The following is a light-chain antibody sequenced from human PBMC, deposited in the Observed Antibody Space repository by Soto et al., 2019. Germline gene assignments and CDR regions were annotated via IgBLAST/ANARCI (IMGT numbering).Light chain of an antibody. V-gene: IGKV1-5*01. CDR3: QQYSSYWWT. Sequence: IQMTQSPSTLSASVGDRVTITCRASQSISSWLAWYQQKPGKAPKLLIYDASSLESGVLSRFSGSGSGTEFTLTISSLQPDDFATYYCQQYSSYWWTFGQGTKVDIK. CDR1: QSISSW. J-gene: IGKJ1*01. CDR2: DAS.